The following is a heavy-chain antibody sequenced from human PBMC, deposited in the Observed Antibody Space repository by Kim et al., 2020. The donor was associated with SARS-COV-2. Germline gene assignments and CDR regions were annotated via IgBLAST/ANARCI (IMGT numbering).Heavy chain of an antibody. V-gene: IGHV1-24*01. CDR1: GYTLTELS. CDR3: ATGLYGSGSYYNVIEKYYYYGMDV. Sequence: ASVKVSCKVSGYTLTELSMHWVRQAPGKGLEWMGGSDPEDGETIYAQKFQGRVTMTEDTSTDTAYMELSSLRSEDTAVYYCATGLYGSGSYYNVIEKYYYYGMDVWGQGTTVTVSS. D-gene: IGHD3-10*01. CDR2: SDPEDGET. J-gene: IGHJ6*02.